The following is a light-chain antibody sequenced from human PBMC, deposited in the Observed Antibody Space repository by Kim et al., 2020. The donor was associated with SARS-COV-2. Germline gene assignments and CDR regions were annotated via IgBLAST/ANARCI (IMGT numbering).Light chain of an antibody. Sequence: DIQMTQSPSTLSASVGDRVTITCRASQSISIWLAWYQQKPGKAPNLLIYDASSLETGVPSRFSGSESGTEFTLTITNLQPDDFATYYCQQYKSYPWTFGQGTKVEI. J-gene: IGKJ1*01. V-gene: IGKV1-5*01. CDR3: QQYKSYPWT. CDR2: DAS. CDR1: QSISIW.